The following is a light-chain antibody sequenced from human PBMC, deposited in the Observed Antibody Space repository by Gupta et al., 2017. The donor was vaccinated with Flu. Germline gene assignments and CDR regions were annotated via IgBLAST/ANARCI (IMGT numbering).Light chain of an antibody. V-gene: IGLV7-43*01. CDR1: TGPVTSAYY. CDR3: LHFHAGDVV. CDR2: KTN. Sequence: QTVVTQEPSLTVSPGGTVTLTCASNTGPVTSAYYANWFQQNPGQAPRVHIYKTNNTHSSTPACFSSSLLRATAVIKLAAVEAEADYYYHCLHFHAGDVVFGGGTKLTVL. J-gene: IGLJ2*01.